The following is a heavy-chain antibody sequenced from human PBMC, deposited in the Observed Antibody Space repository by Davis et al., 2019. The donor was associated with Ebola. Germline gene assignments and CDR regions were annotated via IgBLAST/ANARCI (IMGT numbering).Heavy chain of an antibody. D-gene: IGHD2-2*01. V-gene: IGHV4-34*01. Sequence: LETLSLTCAVYGGSFSGYHWSWIRQPPGKGLEWIGEINHSGTTNYNPSLKSRVTISADTSKNQFSLKLTSVTAADTAVYYCARRVVEDIVVVPAGDYYYGMDVWGQGTTVTVSS. CDR1: GGSFSGYH. CDR2: INHSGTT. J-gene: IGHJ6*02. CDR3: ARRVVEDIVVVPAGDYYYGMDV.